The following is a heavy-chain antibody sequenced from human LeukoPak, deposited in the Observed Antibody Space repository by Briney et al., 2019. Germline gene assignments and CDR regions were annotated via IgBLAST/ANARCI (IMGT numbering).Heavy chain of an antibody. V-gene: IGHV4-38-2*02. CDR2: VYHSGTT. CDR3: ASVVVRGFDP. Sequence: SETLSLTCTVSGTSITSGYYWVWIRQPPGKGLEWIASVYHSGTTYYNPSLKSRVTISINTSKNQFSLRMTSLTAADTAVYYCASVVVRGFDPWGQGIRVTVSS. J-gene: IGHJ5*02. CDR1: GTSITSGYY. D-gene: IGHD3-10*02.